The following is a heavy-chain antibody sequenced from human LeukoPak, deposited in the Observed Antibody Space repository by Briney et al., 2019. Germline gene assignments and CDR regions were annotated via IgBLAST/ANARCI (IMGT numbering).Heavy chain of an antibody. CDR1: GFTVSSNY. J-gene: IGHJ6*04. CDR2: IYSGGST. D-gene: IGHD6-19*01. V-gene: IGHV3-53*01. CDR3: AGLSVAGTDYYYYYGMDV. Sequence: GGSLRLSCAASGFTVSSNYMSWVRQASGKGLEWVSVIYSGGSTYYADSVKGRFTISRDNSKNTLYLQMNSLRAEDTAVYYCAGLSVAGTDYYYYYGMDVWGKGTTVTVSS.